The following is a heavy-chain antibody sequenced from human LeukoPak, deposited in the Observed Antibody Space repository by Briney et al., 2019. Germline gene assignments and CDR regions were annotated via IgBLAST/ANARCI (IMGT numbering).Heavy chain of an antibody. CDR2: INPNSGGT. J-gene: IGHJ4*02. Sequence: ASVKVSCKASGSTFTGYYMHWVRQAPGQGLEWMGWINPNSGGTNYAQKFQGRVTMTRDTSISTAYMELSRLRSDDTAVYYCASIYSSGYETDYWGQGTLVTVSS. CDR1: GSTFTGYY. D-gene: IGHD3-22*01. V-gene: IGHV1-2*02. CDR3: ASIYSSGYETDY.